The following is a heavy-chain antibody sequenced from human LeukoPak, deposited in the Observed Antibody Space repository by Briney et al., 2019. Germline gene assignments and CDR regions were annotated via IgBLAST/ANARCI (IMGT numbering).Heavy chain of an antibody. CDR3: ARVVVGAAGGREFYH. CDR2: SHPYSGNT. D-gene: IGHD6-13*01. CDR1: GYTFINYG. J-gene: IGHJ4*02. V-gene: IGHV1-8*02. Sequence: ASVKVSCKASGYTFINYGINWVRQATGQGLEWMGWSHPYSGNTGYAQMFQGRVTVTRDTSISTVYMELSDLRSDDTAVYYCARVVVGAAGGREFYHWGQGTLVTVSS.